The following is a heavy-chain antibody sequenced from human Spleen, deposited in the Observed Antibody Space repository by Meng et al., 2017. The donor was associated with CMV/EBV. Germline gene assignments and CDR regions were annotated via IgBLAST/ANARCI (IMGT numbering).Heavy chain of an antibody. CDR2: ITGRSSYI. CDR1: GFTFSSYT. D-gene: IGHD6-6*01. CDR3: ARELYSSWHY. V-gene: IGHV3-21*06. Sequence: GESLKISCVASGFTFSSYTMNWVRQAPGKGLEWVSSITGRSSYIYYADSVKGRFTISRDNAKNSLYLQMNSLRDEDTAVYYCARELYSSWHYWGQGTLVTVSS. J-gene: IGHJ4*02.